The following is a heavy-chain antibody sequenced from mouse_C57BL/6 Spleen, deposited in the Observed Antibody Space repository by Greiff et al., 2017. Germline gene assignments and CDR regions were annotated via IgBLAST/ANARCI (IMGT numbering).Heavy chain of an antibody. V-gene: IGHV1-55*01. J-gene: IGHJ2*01. D-gene: IGHD4-1*01. Sequence: VQLQQPGAELVKPGASVKLSCKASGYTFTSYWITWVKQRPGQGLEWIGDIYPGSGSTNYNEKFKSKATLTVDTSSSTAYLQRSSLTSEDAAVYYWARSALNCFDYWGKGTTLTVSS. CDR3: ARSALNCFDY. CDR2: IYPGSGST. CDR1: GYTFTSYW.